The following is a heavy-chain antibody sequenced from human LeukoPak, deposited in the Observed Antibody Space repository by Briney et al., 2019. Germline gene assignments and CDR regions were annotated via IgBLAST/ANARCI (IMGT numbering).Heavy chain of an antibody. D-gene: IGHD2-15*01. Sequence: ASVKVSCKASGYTFTGYFIHWVRQGPGQGLEWMGWINPNSDGTDYAQNFQGRVTLTRDTSISTAYMELSSLRFDDTAVYYCARDPGSCPGGSCYAHYHYMDVWGKGTTVTVSS. CDR3: ARDPGSCPGGSCYAHYHYMDV. V-gene: IGHV1-2*02. J-gene: IGHJ6*03. CDR1: GYTFTGYF. CDR2: INPNSDGT.